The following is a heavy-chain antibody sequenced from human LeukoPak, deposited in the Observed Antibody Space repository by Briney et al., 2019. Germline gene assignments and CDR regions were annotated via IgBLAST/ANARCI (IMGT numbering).Heavy chain of an antibody. D-gene: IGHD1-14*01. Sequence: PGGSLRLSCAASGFTFSSYAMHWVRQAPGKGLEWVAVISYDGSNKYYADSVKGRFTISRDNSKNTLYLQMNSLRAEDTAVYYCARGPPIPVDYWGQGTLVTVSS. CDR1: GFTFSSYA. V-gene: IGHV3-30-3*01. CDR3: ARGPPIPVDY. J-gene: IGHJ4*02. CDR2: ISYDGSNK.